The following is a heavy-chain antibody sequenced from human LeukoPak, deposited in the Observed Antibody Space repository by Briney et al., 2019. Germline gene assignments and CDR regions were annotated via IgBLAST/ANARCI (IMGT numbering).Heavy chain of an antibody. D-gene: IGHD1-1*01. J-gene: IGHJ6*02. V-gene: IGHV1-18*01. CDR2: ISAYNGNT. CDR1: GYTFTSYG. Sequence: GASVKVSCKASGYTFTSYGISWVRQAPGQGLEWMGWISAYNGNTNYAQKLQARVTMTIDRATRTVYMDLKRLRLDDTAVYYCVRVWPPNAVDRGMTYSYFNALDVWGQGTTVIVSS. CDR3: VRVWPPNAVDRGMTYSYFNALDV.